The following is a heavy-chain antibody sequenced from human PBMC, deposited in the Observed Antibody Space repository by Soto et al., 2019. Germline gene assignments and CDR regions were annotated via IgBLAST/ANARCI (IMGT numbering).Heavy chain of an antibody. V-gene: IGHV3-30-3*01. J-gene: IGHJ6*02. Sequence: GGSLRLSCAASGFTFSSYAMHWVRQAPGKGLEWVAVISYDGSNKYYADSVKGRFTISRDNSKNTLYLQMNSLRAEDTAVYYCARDLLPWYSSSHYGMDVWGQGTTVTVSS. CDR2: ISYDGSNK. CDR1: GFTFSSYA. D-gene: IGHD6-13*01. CDR3: ARDLLPWYSSSHYGMDV.